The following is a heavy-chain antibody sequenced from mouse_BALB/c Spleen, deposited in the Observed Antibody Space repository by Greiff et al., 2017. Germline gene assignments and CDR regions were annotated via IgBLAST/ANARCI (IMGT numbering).Heavy chain of an antibody. J-gene: IGHJ4*01. CDR2: TSDGGSYT. CDR3: ARERGYDYGAMDY. CDR1: GFTFSDYY. Sequence: EVQLVESGGGLVKPGGSLKLSCAASGFTFSDYYMYWVRQTPEKRLEWVATTSDGGSYTYYPDSVKGRFTISRDNAKNNLYLQMSSLKSEDTAMYYCARERGYDYGAMDYWGQGTSVTVSS. V-gene: IGHV5-4*02. D-gene: IGHD2-4*01.